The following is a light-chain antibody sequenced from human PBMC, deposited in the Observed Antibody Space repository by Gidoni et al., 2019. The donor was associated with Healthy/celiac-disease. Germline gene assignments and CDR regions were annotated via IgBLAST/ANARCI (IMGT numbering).Light chain of an antibody. V-gene: IGKV3-20*01. CDR2: GAS. J-gene: IGKJ4*01. CDR3: QQYGSSPLT. CDR1: QSVSSSY. Sequence: EMVLTKSPGTLSLSPGERATLSCRASQSVSSSYLAWYQQKPGQAPRLLIYGASSRATGIPDMFSGSCSGTYFTLTISRLSPEDFAVYYCQQYGSSPLTFGGGTKVEIK.